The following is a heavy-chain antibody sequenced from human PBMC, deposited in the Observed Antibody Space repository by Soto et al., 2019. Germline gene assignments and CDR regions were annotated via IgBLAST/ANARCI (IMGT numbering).Heavy chain of an antibody. V-gene: IGHV4-34*01. CDR1: GGSFSGYY. Sequence: PSETLSLTCAVYGGSFSGYYWSWIRQPPGKGLEWIGEINHSGSTNYNPSLKSRVTISVDTSKNQFSLKLSSVTAADTAVYYCARGLFRMVISYYYYYYYMDVWGKGTTVTVSS. CDR3: ARGLFRMVISYYYYYYYMDV. J-gene: IGHJ6*03. CDR2: INHSGST. D-gene: IGHD3-9*01.